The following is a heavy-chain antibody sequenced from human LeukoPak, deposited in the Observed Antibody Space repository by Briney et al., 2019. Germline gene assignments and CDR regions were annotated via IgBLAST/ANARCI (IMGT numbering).Heavy chain of an antibody. CDR2: IYHTGSA. V-gene: IGHV4-4*02. J-gene: IGHJ4*02. D-gene: IGHD3-16*01. CDR3: AKSGDYLWDY. CDR1: GGSISTNNW. Sequence: PSETLSLTCAVSGGSISTNNWWSWVRQPPGKGLEWIGEIYHTGSANYSPSLRSRVTMSIDKSNNQFSLNLNSVIAADTAVYYCAKSGDYLWDYWGQGTLVTVSS.